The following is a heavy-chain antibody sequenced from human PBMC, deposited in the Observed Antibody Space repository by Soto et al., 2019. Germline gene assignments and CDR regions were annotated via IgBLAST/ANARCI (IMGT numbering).Heavy chain of an antibody. CDR2: ISAYNGNT. CDR1: GYTFTSYG. V-gene: IGHV1-18*01. Sequence: ASVKVSCKASGYTFTSYGISWVRQAPGQGLEWMGWISAYNGNTNYAQKLQGRVTMTTDTSTSTAYMELRSLRSDDTAVYYCASSAYYDFWSGYPSPYYYYMDVWGKGTTVTVSS. J-gene: IGHJ6*03. CDR3: ASSAYYDFWSGYPSPYYYYMDV. D-gene: IGHD3-3*01.